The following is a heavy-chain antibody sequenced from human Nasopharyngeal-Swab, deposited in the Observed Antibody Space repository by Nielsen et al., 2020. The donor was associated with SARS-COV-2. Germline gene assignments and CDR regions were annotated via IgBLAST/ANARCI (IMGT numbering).Heavy chain of an antibody. V-gene: IGHV5-51*01. CDR3: ARQAHGDGYNF. Sequence: GGSLRLSCKGSGYSFTSYWIGWVRQMPGKGLEWMGIIYPGDSDTRYSPSFQGQVTISADKSISTAYLQWSSLKASDPAMYYCARQAHGDGYNFWGQGTLVTVSS. D-gene: IGHD5-24*01. CDR1: GYSFTSYW. J-gene: IGHJ4*02. CDR2: IYPGDSDT.